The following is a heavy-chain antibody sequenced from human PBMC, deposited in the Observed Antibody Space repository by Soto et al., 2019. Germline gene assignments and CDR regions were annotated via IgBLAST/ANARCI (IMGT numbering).Heavy chain of an antibody. J-gene: IGHJ3*02. V-gene: IGHV3-23*01. D-gene: IGHD4-17*01. CDR3: ASIVYGDYVDI. CDR1: GFTFSSYA. Sequence: GGSLRLSCAASGFTFSSYAMSWVRQAPGKGLEWVSAISGSGGSTYYADSVKGRFTISRDNSKNTLYLQMNSRGAEDTAVYYCASIVYGDYVDIWGQGTMVTVSS. CDR2: ISGSGGST.